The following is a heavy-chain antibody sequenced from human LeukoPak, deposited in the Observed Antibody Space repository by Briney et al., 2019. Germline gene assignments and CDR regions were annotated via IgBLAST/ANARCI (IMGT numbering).Heavy chain of an antibody. Sequence: PRGSLRHSRAASGFTFSSYSMNLVRQDPREGLEWVSSISSTSIYTNYADSVKGRFTISRDKAKNSLHMQMNSLRAEDTAVYYCARSYGWLPGGMWGQGTLVTVSS. CDR2: ISSTSIYT. D-gene: IGHD5-12*01. J-gene: IGHJ4*02. V-gene: IGHV3-21*04. CDR3: ARSYGWLPGGM. CDR1: GFTFSSYS.